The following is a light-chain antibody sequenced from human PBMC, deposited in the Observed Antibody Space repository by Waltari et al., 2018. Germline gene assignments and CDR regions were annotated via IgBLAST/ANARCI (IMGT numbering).Light chain of an antibody. Sequence: DIQLTQSPSFLSASVRDRVTITCRASQGISNYLAWYQQKPGKAPKLLIYSASTLQSGVPSRFSGSGSGTDFTFTISSLQPEDIATYYCQQYDNLPFTFGPGTKVDIK. V-gene: IGKV1-33*01. CDR2: SAS. J-gene: IGKJ3*01. CDR3: QQYDNLPFT. CDR1: QGISNY.